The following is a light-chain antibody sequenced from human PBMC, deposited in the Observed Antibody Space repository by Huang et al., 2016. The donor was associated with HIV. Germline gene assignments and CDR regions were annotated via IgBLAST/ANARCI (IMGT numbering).Light chain of an antibody. CDR1: QSVSSSY. CDR2: GAP. V-gene: IGKV3-20*01. J-gene: IGKJ1*01. CDR3: QQYGSSPWT. Sequence: EIVLTQSPGTLSLSPGERATLSCRASQSVSSSYLAWYQQKPGQAPRLLISGAPSRATGIPDRFSGSGSGTDFTLTISRLEPEDFAVYYCQQYGSSPWTFGQGTKVEIK.